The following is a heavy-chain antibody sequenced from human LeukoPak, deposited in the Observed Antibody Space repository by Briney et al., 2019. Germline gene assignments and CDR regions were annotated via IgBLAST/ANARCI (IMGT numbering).Heavy chain of an antibody. D-gene: IGHD3-10*01. CDR3: ASFGWLDP. J-gene: IGHJ5*02. V-gene: IGHV3-66*01. CDR2: IYSDGDT. CDR1: GFTFSSYW. Sequence: GGSLRLSCAASGFTFSSYWMSWVRQAPGKGLEWVSVIYSDGDTYYADSVKGRFTISRDNSRNTLYLQMNSLRAEDTAVYYCASFGWLDPWGQGTLVTVSS.